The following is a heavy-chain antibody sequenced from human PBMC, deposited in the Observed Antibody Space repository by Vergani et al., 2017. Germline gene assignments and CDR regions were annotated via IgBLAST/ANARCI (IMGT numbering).Heavy chain of an antibody. CDR1: GGSISSSSYY. CDR2: IYYSGST. Sequence: QLQLQESGPGLVKPSETLSLTCTVSGGSISSSSYYWGWIRQPPGKGLEWIGSIYYSGSTYYNPSLKSRVTISVDTSKNQFSLKLSSVTAADTAVYYCARQKKDIVVVVAATRGGYYYMDVWGKGP. D-gene: IGHD2-15*01. CDR3: ARQKKDIVVVVAATRGGYYYMDV. V-gene: IGHV4-39*01. J-gene: IGHJ6*03.